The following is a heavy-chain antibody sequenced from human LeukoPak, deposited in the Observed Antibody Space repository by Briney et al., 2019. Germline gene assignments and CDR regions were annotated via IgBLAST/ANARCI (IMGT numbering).Heavy chain of an antibody. CDR1: GYSFTSYW. V-gene: IGHV5-51*01. Sequence: PGESLKISCKGSGYSFTSYWIGWVRQMPGKGLEWMGIIYPGDSDTRYSPSFQGQVTISADKSISTAYLQWTSLKASDTAMYYCARPRSSLTGLLNDAFDIWGQGTMVTVSS. CDR2: IYPGDSDT. D-gene: IGHD3-10*01. J-gene: IGHJ3*02. CDR3: ARPRSSLTGLLNDAFDI.